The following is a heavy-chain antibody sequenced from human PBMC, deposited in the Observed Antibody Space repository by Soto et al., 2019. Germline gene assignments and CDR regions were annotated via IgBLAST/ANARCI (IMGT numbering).Heavy chain of an antibody. CDR1: GFTFSSYA. D-gene: IGHD5-18*01. J-gene: IGHJ4*02. Sequence: GGSLRLSCAASGFTFSSYAMTWVRQAPGKGLECVSGISGSGGNTFYADSVKGRFTVSRDNSKNTLYLQMNSLRAEDTAVYFCAKELGYNYGYGNDDWGQGTLVTVSS. V-gene: IGHV3-23*01. CDR2: ISGSGGNT. CDR3: AKELGYNYGYGNDD.